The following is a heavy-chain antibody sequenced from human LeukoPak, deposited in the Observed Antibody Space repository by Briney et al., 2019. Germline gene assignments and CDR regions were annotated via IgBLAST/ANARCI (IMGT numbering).Heavy chain of an antibody. D-gene: IGHD3-22*01. V-gene: IGHV3-23*01. CDR3: AKHYYDSSGTPRYFDY. CDR1: GFTFSSYA. J-gene: IGHJ4*02. Sequence: GGSLRLSCAASGFTFSSYAMSWVRRAPGKGLEWVSAIGGTNGRTYYADSVKGRFTISRDNSKNTLYLQMNSLRDEDTAVYYCAKHYYDSSGTPRYFDYWGQGRVVSVSS. CDR2: IGGTNGRT.